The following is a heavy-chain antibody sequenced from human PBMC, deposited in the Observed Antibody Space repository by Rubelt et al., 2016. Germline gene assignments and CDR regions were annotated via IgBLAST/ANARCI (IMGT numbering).Heavy chain of an antibody. V-gene: IGHV1-18*01. CDR3: ARTNYRKNTHFDN. Sequence: QVQLVQSGSELKKPGASVKVSCKASGYTFTNYGISWVRQAPGQGLEWMGWISPYNGNTDYAQKFQGRVTLTTDSPTTTAYMELTSLRSDDTAVYYCARTNYRKNTHFDNWGPGTLVTVSS. CDR2: ISPYNGNT. D-gene: IGHD5-24*01. CDR1: GYTFTNYG. J-gene: IGHJ4*02.